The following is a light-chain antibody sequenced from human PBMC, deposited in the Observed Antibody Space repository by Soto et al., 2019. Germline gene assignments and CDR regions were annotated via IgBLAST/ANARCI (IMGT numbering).Light chain of an antibody. CDR2: KDS. CDR3: QSSDDTGDNYI. J-gene: IGLJ1*01. CDR1: ALSKQY. Sequence: SYELTQPPSVSVSPGQTARITCSGDALSKQYGFWYQQKPGQAPSLLIYKDSERASGIPERFSGSRSVSTVTITISGVRSEDEADHYCQSSDDTGDNYIFGTGTKVTVL. V-gene: IGLV3-25*02.